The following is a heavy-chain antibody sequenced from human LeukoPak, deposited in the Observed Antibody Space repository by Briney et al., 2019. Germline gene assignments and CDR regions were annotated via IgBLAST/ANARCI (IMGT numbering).Heavy chain of an antibody. CDR3: AKGGLGKEVFAS. CDR1: GFAFSNYA. J-gene: IGHJ4*02. V-gene: IGHV3-23*01. D-gene: IGHD1-26*01. Sequence: GGSLRLSCAASGFAFSNYAKSWVRQAPGKGLEWVSRISGSGRSTYYTDSLKGRFTVYRDNSNNTLYLQMRSLTAQDTATYYCAKGGLGKEVFASWSQGTAVTVSS. CDR2: ISGSGRST.